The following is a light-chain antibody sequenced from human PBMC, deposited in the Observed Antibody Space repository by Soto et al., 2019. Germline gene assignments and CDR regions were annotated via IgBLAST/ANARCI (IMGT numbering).Light chain of an antibody. Sequence: QSVLTQPPSASGSPGQSVTISCTGTSSDVGDYNYVSWYQQHPGKAPKLMIYEVSRRPSGVPDRFSGSKFGNTASLTVSGLQAEDEADYYCSSYAGSNNLVFGGGTQLTVL. V-gene: IGLV2-8*01. CDR3: SSYAGSNNLV. J-gene: IGLJ2*01. CDR2: EVS. CDR1: SSDVGDYNY.